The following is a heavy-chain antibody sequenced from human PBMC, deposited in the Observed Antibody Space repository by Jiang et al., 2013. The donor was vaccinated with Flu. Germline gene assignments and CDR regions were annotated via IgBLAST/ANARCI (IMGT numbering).Heavy chain of an antibody. CDR3: ARELVITTGIDY. V-gene: IGHV1-3*01. CDR2: INAGNGNT. Sequence: MGWINAGNGNTNNSQKFQGRVTITRDTSASTAYMELSSLRSEDTAVYYCARELVITTGIDYWGQGTLVTVSS. D-gene: IGHD3-22*01. J-gene: IGHJ4*02.